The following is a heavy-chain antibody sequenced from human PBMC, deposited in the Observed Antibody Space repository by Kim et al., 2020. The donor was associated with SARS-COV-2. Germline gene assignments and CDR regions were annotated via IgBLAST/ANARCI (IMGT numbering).Heavy chain of an antibody. D-gene: IGHD3-10*01. CDR2: IFYSGST. CDR1: GGSISSSTYY. CDR3: ASPPMVRGVYYFDY. Sequence: SETLSLTCTVSGGSISSSTYYWGWIRQPPGKGLEWIGSIFYSGSTYYNPSLKSRVTISVDTSKNQFSLRLSSVTAADTAVYYCASPPMVRGVYYFDYWGQGTLVTVSS. J-gene: IGHJ4*02. V-gene: IGHV4-39*01.